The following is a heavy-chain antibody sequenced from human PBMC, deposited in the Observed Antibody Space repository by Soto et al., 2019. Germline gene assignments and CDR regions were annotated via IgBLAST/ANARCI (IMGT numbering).Heavy chain of an antibody. J-gene: IGHJ4*02. CDR3: ARSYYYESSGYYSNDY. D-gene: IGHD3-22*01. V-gene: IGHV4-59*01. Sequence: PSETLSLTCTVSGGSISSYYWSWIRQPPGKGLEWIGYIYYSGSTNYNPSLKSRVTISVDTSRNQFSLKLSSVTAADTAVFYCARSYYYESSGYYSNDYWGQGTLVTVSS. CDR1: GGSISSYY. CDR2: IYYSGST.